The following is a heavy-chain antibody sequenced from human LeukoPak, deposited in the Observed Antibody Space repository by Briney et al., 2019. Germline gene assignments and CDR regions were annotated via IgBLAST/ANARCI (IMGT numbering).Heavy chain of an antibody. V-gene: IGHV4-34*01. D-gene: IGHD1-26*01. J-gene: IGHJ4*02. CDR3: ARGVGGGSYYGY. Sequence: SETLSLTCAVYGGSFSGYYWSWIRQPPGKGLEWIGEINHSGSTNYNPSLKSRVTISVDTSKNQFSLKLSSVTAADTAVYYCARGVGGGSYYGYWGQGTLVTVSS. CDR1: GGSFSGYY. CDR2: INHSGST.